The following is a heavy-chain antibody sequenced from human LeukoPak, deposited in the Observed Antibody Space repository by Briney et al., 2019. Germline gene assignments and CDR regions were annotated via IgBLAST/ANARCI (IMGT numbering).Heavy chain of an antibody. D-gene: IGHD7-27*01. Sequence: GESLKISCKASGYRLTSYWIGWVRQMPGKGLEWKGIIYPGDSDTRYSPSFQGQVTISADKSISTAYLQWSSLKASDTAMYYCATSWGAGAFDIWGQGTMVTVSS. V-gene: IGHV5-51*01. J-gene: IGHJ3*02. CDR3: ATSWGAGAFDI. CDR1: GYRLTSYW. CDR2: IYPGDSDT.